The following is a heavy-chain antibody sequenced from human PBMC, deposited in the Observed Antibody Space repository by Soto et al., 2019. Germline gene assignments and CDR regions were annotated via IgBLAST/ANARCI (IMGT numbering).Heavy chain of an antibody. CDR1: GFSRHYSKMW. CDR2: IDWDDDK. Sequence: SGPTLVNPTQTLTLTCTFCGFSRHYSKMWVSWIRKPPGKALEWLALIDWDDDKYYSTSLKTRLTISKDTSKNQVVLTMTNMDPVDTATYYCAGIQIPPSSSFPEDVWAKGTTVTSPQ. CDR3: AGIQIPPSSSFPEDV. D-gene: IGHD6-6*01. V-gene: IGHV2-70*01. J-gene: IGHJ6*04.